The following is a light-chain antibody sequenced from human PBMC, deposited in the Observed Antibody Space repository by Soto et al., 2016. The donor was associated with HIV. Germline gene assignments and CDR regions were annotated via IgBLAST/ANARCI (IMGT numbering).Light chain of an antibody. V-gene: IGLV3-1*01. J-gene: IGLJ2*01. CDR3: QAWDSSTAMV. CDR2: QDS. CDR1: NWGDKY. Sequence: SYELTQPPSVSVSPGQTASPSPALEINWGDKYACWYQQKPGQSPVLVIYQDSKRPSGIPERFSGSNSGNTATLTISGTQAMDEADYYCQAWDSSTAMVFGGGTKLTVL.